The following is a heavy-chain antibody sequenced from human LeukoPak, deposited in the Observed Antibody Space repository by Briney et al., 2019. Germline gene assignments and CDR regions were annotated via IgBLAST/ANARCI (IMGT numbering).Heavy chain of an antibody. CDR3: ANYDYVWGSHRHFEY. CDR2: ISALEGAT. V-gene: IGHV3-23*01. Sequence: GGSLRLSCTVSGLTFSAYSLIWVRQAPQKGLEWVSVISALEGATYYADSVRGRFTISRDNSRNTVYLQMNSLRAEDTAVYYCANYDYVWGSHRHFEYWGQGTLVTVSS. J-gene: IGHJ4*02. CDR1: GLTFSAYS. D-gene: IGHD3-16*02.